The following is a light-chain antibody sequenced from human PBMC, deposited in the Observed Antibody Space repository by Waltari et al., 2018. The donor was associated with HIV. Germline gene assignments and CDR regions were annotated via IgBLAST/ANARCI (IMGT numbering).Light chain of an antibody. CDR2: EVT. Sequence: QSALTQPASVSGSPGQSITIPCTGTSSDVGSYNVFPWYQQHPGKAPKLMYYEVTKRPSGVSNRFSGSKSGNTASLTISGLQAEDEADYYCCSYAGRSTHVFGTGTKVTVL. J-gene: IGLJ1*01. V-gene: IGLV2-23*02. CDR3: CSYAGRSTHV. CDR1: SSDVGSYNV.